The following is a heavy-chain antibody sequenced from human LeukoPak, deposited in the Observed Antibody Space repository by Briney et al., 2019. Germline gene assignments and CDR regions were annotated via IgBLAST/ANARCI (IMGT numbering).Heavy chain of an antibody. CDR3: AKDSYCSDGSCYQTFDY. CDR1: GFTFSSYG. Sequence: GGSLRLSCAASGFTFSSYGMHWVRQAPGKGLEWVAFIRYDGSNKYYADSVKGRFTISRDNSKNTLYLQMNSLRAEDTAVYYCAKDSYCSDGSCYQTFDYWGQGTLVTVSS. D-gene: IGHD2-15*01. J-gene: IGHJ4*02. CDR2: IRYDGSNK. V-gene: IGHV3-30*02.